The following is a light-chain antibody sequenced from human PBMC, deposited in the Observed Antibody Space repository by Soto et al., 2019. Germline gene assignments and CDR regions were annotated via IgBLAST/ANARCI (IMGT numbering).Light chain of an antibody. CDR2: GAS. CDR3: QQYGSSGT. CDR1: QSVSNNY. V-gene: IGKV3-20*01. J-gene: IGKJ1*01. Sequence: EIVLTKSPGTLSLSQWEIATLSCRASQSVSNNYLAWYQQKPGQAPRLLIYGASNRATGIPDRFSGSGSGTDFTLTISRLEPEDFAMYYCQQYGSSGTFGQATKVDIK.